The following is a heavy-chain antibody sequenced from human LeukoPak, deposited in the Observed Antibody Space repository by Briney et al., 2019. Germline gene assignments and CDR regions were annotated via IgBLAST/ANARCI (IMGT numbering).Heavy chain of an antibody. D-gene: IGHD5-18*01. Sequence: GGSLRLSCAASGFTVSSNYMSWVRQAPGKGLEWVSVIYSGGSTYYADSVKGRFTISRDNSKNTLYLQMNSLRAEDTAVYYCASPGVVHSYGLEGQYYFDYWGQGTLVTVSS. CDR3: ASPGVVHSYGLEGQYYFDY. CDR1: GFTVSSNY. CDR2: IYSGGST. J-gene: IGHJ4*02. V-gene: IGHV3-53*01.